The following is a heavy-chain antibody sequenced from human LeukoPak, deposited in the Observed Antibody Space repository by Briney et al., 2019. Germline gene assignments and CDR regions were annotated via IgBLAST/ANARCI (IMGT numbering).Heavy chain of an antibody. CDR2: IYYSGYT. V-gene: IGHV4-59*12. CDR3: ARDRGTWNDDGFDY. Sequence: SETLSLTCTVSGGSISSYYWSWIRQPPGKGLEWIGYIYYSGYTNYNPSLKSRVTISVDTSKNQFSLKLSSVTAADTAVYYCARDRGTWNDDGFDYWGQGTLVTVSS. D-gene: IGHD1-1*01. CDR1: GGSISSYY. J-gene: IGHJ4*02.